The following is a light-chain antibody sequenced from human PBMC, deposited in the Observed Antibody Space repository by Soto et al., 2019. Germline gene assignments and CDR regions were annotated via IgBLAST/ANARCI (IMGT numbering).Light chain of an antibody. CDR1: QSVSNY. J-gene: IGKJ4*01. V-gene: IGKV3-11*01. CDR3: QQRSSWPLLT. CDR2: DAS. Sequence: EIVLTQSPATLSLSPGERATLSCRASQSVSNYLAWFQQKPGQAPRLLIYDASNSATGIPARFSGSGSWTDFTLTISSLEPEDFAVSYCQQRSSWPLLTFGGGNKVEI.